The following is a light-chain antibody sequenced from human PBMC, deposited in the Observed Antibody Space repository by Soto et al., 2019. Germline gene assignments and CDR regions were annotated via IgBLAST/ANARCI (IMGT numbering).Light chain of an antibody. J-gene: IGLJ2*01. CDR2: EVS. CDR3: SSYTRRNTLGL. V-gene: IGLV2-14*01. CDR1: SSDVGGYNY. Sequence: QSVLTQPASVSGSAGQSITISCTGTSSDVGGYNYVSWYQQHPGKAPKLMIYEVSNRPSGVSNRFSGSKSGNTASLTISGLQAEDEADYYCSSYTRRNTLGLFGGGTQLTV.